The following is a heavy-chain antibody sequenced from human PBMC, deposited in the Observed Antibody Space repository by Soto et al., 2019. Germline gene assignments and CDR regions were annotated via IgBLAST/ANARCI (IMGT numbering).Heavy chain of an antibody. CDR3: IQIHFGGDGRQSYASHYSYGRDV. Sequence: GPTLVNPTQTLTLTCTFSGFSLSTSGVGVGWIRQPPGKALEWLALIYWDDDKRYSPSLRSRLTINKDTSKNQVVLTMTNMDPVDPAKYYCIQIHFGGDGRQSYASHYSYGRDVGGKGPTVTVP. CDR2: IYWDDDK. D-gene: IGHD2-21*01. CDR1: GFSLSTSGVG. V-gene: IGHV2-5*02. J-gene: IGHJ6*04.